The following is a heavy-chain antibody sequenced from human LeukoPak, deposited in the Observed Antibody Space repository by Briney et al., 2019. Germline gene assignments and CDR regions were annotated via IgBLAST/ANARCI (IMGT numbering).Heavy chain of an antibody. Sequence: GGSLRLSCAASGFTFSSYGMHWVRQAPGKGLEWVAFIRYDGSNKYYADSVKGRFTISRDNSKNTLYLQMNSLRAEDTAVYYCAKDGGWYSSGWEDGWFDPWGQGTLVTVSS. D-gene: IGHD6-19*01. J-gene: IGHJ5*02. CDR3: AKDGGWYSSGWEDGWFDP. CDR1: GFTFSSYG. V-gene: IGHV3-30*02. CDR2: IRYDGSNK.